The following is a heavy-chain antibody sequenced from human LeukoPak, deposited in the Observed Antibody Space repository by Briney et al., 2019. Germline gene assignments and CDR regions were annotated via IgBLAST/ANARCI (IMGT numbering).Heavy chain of an antibody. V-gene: IGHV4-39*01. CDR3: VQNIPGTIEH. D-gene: IGHD1-7*01. Sequence: SETLSLTCTVSGGSFSSSSYYWGWIRQPPGKGLECVGNIYPSGTTYYNPSLKSRVTISIDTSKSQFSLRLSSVAATDTAIYYCVQNIPGTIEHWGQGTLVTVSS. CDR2: IYPSGTT. CDR1: GGSFSSSSYY. J-gene: IGHJ1*01.